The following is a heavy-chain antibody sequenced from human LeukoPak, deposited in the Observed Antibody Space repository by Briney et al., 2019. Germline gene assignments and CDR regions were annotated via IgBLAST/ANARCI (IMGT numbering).Heavy chain of an antibody. CDR3: AINGGGDSGYGNFDY. Sequence: PGRSLRLSCAVSGFTFDDYAMHWVRQVPGKGLEWVSGINWNSESIGYADSVKGRFTTSRDNAKNSLYLQMNSLRAEDTAFYYCAINGGGDSGYGNFDYWGQGTLVTVSS. D-gene: IGHD5-12*01. CDR1: GFTFDDYA. V-gene: IGHV3-9*01. J-gene: IGHJ4*02. CDR2: INWNSESI.